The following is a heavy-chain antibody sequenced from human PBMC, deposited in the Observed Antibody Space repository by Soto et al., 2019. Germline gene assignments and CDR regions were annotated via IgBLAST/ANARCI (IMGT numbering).Heavy chain of an antibody. CDR2: TYYRSKWYD. V-gene: IGHV6-1*01. D-gene: IGHD2-15*01. CDR1: GDSVSSNSAA. J-gene: IGHJ6*02. Sequence: PSQTLSLTCAISGDSVSSNSAAWNWVRQSPSRGLEWLGRTYYRSKWYDDYAVSVKSRITISPDTSKNQFSLHLKSVTPEDTAVYYCARGAGRGYCSGNTCYSPYNYYGRDVWGQGTTVTVSS. CDR3: ARGAGRGYCSGNTCYSPYNYYGRDV.